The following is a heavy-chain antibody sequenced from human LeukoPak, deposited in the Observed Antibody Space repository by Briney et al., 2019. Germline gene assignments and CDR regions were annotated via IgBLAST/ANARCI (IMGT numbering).Heavy chain of an antibody. CDR1: GGSFSGYY. CDR2: INHSGST. V-gene: IGHV4-34*01. D-gene: IGHD5-12*01. CDR3: ARGLVATITWPKPHYFDY. Sequence: PSETLSLTCAVYGGSFSGYYWSWIRQPPGKGLEWIGEINHSGSTNYNPSLKSRVTISVDTSKNQFSLKLSSVTAADTAVYYCARGLVATITWPKPHYFDYWGQGTLVTVPS. J-gene: IGHJ4*02.